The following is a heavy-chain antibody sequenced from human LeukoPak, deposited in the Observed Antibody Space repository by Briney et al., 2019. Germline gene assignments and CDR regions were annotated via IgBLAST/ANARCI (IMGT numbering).Heavy chain of an antibody. D-gene: IGHD1-26*01. V-gene: IGHV3-48*03. J-gene: IGHJ4*02. CDR3: AREWELNLFDY. Sequence: GGSLRLSCAASGFTFSSYEMNWVRQAPGKGLEWVSYISSSGSTIYYADSVKGRFTISRDNAKNSLYLQMNSLRAEDTAVYYCAREWELNLFDYWGQGTLVTVSS. CDR2: ISSSGSTI. CDR1: GFTFSSYE.